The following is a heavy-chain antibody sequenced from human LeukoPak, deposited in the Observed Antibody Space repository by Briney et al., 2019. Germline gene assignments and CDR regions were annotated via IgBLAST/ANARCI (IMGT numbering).Heavy chain of an antibody. CDR1: GFTSSSYE. D-gene: IGHD2-21*02. CDR2: ISSSGSTI. J-gene: IGHJ2*01. V-gene: IGHV3-48*03. CDR3: ARGPAYCGGDCYGVYWYFDL. Sequence: PGGSLRLSCAASGFTSSSYEMNWVRQAPGEGLEWVSYISSSGSTIYYADSVKGRFTISRDNAKNSLYLQMNSLRAEDTALYYCARGPAYCGGDCYGVYWYFDLWGRGTLVTVSS.